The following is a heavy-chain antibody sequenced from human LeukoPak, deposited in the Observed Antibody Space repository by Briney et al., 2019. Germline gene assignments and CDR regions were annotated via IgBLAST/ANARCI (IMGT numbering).Heavy chain of an antibody. D-gene: IGHD6-19*01. CDR3: ARDRGPGGLAGTYY. CDR1: AFTFSSYA. V-gene: IGHV3-33*01. J-gene: IGHJ4*02. Sequence: GRSLRLSCAASAFTFSSYAMHWVRQTPGKGLEWVAVIWHDGSNQTYTDSVKGRFTISRDNSKNTLDLHMNSLRAEDTAVYYCARDRGPGGLAGTYYWGQGTLVTVSS. CDR2: IWHDGSNQ.